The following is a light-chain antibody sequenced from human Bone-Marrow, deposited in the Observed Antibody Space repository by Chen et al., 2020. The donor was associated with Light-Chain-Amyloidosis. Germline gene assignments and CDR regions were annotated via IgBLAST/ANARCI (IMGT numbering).Light chain of an antibody. J-gene: IGKJ2*04. CDR2: SAS. CDR3: QKHNYAPCS. V-gene: IGKV1-27*01. CDR1: QDIENY. Sequence: DIQMTQSPSSLSASVGDRVTITCRASQDIENYLAWYQQRPGQVPKLLIYSASNLQSGVPSRFSGSGSWTDFTLTISSLQPEDVATYYCQKHNYAPCSFGQGTKLEIK.